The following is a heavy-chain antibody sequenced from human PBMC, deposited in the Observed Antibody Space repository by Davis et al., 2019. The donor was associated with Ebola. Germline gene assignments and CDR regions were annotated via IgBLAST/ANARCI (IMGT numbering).Heavy chain of an antibody. D-gene: IGHD1-26*01. J-gene: IGHJ4*02. V-gene: IGHV4-34*01. CDR2: INHSGST. CDR1: GGSFSGYY. Sequence: MPSETLSLTCAVYGGSFSGYYWSWIRQPPGKGLEWIGEINHSGSTNYNPSLKSQVTISVDTSKNQFSLKLSSVTAADTAVYYCARGHPSGSYPFDYWGQGTLVTVSS. CDR3: ARGHPSGSYPFDY.